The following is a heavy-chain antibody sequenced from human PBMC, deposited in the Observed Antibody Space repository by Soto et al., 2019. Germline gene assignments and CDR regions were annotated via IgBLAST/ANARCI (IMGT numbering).Heavy chain of an antibody. CDR2: ISSSGSTI. CDR1: GFTFSDYY. D-gene: IGHD3-3*01. CDR3: ASHYDMWSGYLSPVDY. Sequence: GGSLRLSCAASGFTFSDYYMSWIRQAPGKGLEWVSYISSSGSTIYYADSVKGRFTISRDNAKNSLYLQMNSLRDEDTAVYYCASHYDMWSGYLSPVDYWGQGTLVTVSS. J-gene: IGHJ4*02. V-gene: IGHV3-11*01.